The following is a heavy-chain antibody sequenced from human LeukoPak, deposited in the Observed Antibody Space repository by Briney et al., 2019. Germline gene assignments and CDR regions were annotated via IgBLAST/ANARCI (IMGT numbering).Heavy chain of an antibody. Sequence: SETLSLTCTVSGGSITSAGYYWSWIRQHPGKGLEWIGYIYYSGSTYYTPSLKSRVTISVDTSKNQFSLKLSSVTAADTAVYYCARVYSGYDYYFDYWGQGTLVTVSS. J-gene: IGHJ4*02. CDR1: GGSITSAGYY. D-gene: IGHD5-12*01. V-gene: IGHV4-31*03. CDR2: IYYSGST. CDR3: ARVYSGYDYYFDY.